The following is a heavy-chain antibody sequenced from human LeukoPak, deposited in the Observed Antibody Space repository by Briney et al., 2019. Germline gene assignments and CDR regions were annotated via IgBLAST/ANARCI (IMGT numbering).Heavy chain of an antibody. J-gene: IGHJ4*02. CDR3: ARGSRGYSYG. CDR1: GASFSSGSYY. Sequence: SETLSLTCTVSGASFSSGSYYWSWIRQPPGTGLEWIGYIYYSGSTNYNPSLKSRVTISVDTSKNQFSLELSSVTAADTAVYYCARGSRGYSYGWGQGTLVTVSS. V-gene: IGHV4-61*01. CDR2: IYYSGST. D-gene: IGHD5-18*01.